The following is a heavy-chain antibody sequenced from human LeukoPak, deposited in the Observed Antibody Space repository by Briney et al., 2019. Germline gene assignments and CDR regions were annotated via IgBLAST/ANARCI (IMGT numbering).Heavy chain of an antibody. V-gene: IGHV3-30-3*01. J-gene: IGHJ4*02. Sequence: GGSPRLSCAASGFTFSSYAMHWVRQAPGKGLEWVAVISYDGSNKYYADSVKGRFTISRDNSKNTLYLQMNSLRAEDTAVYYCAKESAYSSPRNYYFDYWGQGTLVTVSS. CDR1: GFTFSSYA. CDR2: ISYDGSNK. D-gene: IGHD5-18*01. CDR3: AKESAYSSPRNYYFDY.